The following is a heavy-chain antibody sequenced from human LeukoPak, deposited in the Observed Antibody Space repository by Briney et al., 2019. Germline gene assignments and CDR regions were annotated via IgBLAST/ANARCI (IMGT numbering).Heavy chain of an antibody. CDR1: GFTFSSSW. Sequence: GGSLRLSCAVSGFTFSSSWMSWVRQAPGNGLEWVATINQDGSEKGYVDSVKGRTTISRDNAKNSLYLEMNSLRVEDAAVYYCAKEGRLGHWGQGTLVTVSS. D-gene: IGHD3-16*01. V-gene: IGHV3-7*01. CDR2: INQDGSEK. CDR3: AKEGRLGH. J-gene: IGHJ4*02.